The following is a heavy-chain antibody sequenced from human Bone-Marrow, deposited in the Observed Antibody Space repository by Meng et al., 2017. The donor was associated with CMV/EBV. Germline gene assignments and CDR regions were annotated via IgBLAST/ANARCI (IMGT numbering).Heavy chain of an antibody. CDR2: ISSSGSYI. D-gene: IGHD5-24*01. CDR1: GFTFSSYE. Sequence: GGSLRLSCAASGFTFSSYEMNWVRQAPGKGLEWVSYISSSGSYIYYADSVKGRFTISRDNAKNSLYLQMNSLRAEDTAVYYCARVESYYGMDVWGQGNTVTGSS. CDR3: ARVESYYGMDV. J-gene: IGHJ6*02. V-gene: IGHV3-21*05.